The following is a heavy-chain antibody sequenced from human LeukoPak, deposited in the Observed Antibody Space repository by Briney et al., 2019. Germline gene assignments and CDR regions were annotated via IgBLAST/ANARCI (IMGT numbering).Heavy chain of an antibody. J-gene: IGHJ4*02. D-gene: IGHD3-9*01. V-gene: IGHV4-39*07. CDR3: VRDGGNFDVDN. CDR2: ICYGGTA. Sequence: PSETLSLTCTVSGGSISTSGYCWGWIRQPPGKGLEWMGSICYGGTAYSRPSLKSRVTISQDTSKNQYSLNLSSVTAADTALYYCVRDGGNFDVDNWGQGTLVTVSS. CDR1: GGSISTSGYC.